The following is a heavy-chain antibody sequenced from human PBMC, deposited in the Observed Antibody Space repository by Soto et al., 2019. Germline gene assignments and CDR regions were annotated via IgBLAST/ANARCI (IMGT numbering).Heavy chain of an antibody. V-gene: IGHV3-23*01. Sequence: EVQLLESGGGFVQPGGSLRLACAASGFTFANYAMTWVRQTPGKGLEWVATISGIGDGSASTFYADSVTGRFTVSRDNSKSTVYLQMNSLRGEDTARYYCAKAGNYGPWVHDHWGHGILVSVSA. J-gene: IGHJ4*01. D-gene: IGHD4-17*01. CDR1: GFTFANYA. CDR3: AKAGNYGPWVHDH. CDR2: ISGIGDGSAST.